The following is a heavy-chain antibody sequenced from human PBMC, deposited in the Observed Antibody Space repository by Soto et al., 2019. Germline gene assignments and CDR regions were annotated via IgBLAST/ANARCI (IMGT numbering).Heavy chain of an antibody. CDR2: IIPLLLKT. CDR3: AGNPCRSTSCYTTYFDS. J-gene: IGHJ4*02. D-gene: IGHD2-2*02. CDR1: PETFNTYE. Sequence: QVQLEQSGAEMQKPESSVRVSCKASPETFNTYEINWVRQAPVQRPEWLGGIIPLLLKTNYAQNFQGRVTITAYRSTITVYLELINLRSEDTAMYYCAGNPCRSTSCYTTYFDSWGRGTLLTVSS. V-gene: IGHV1-69*06.